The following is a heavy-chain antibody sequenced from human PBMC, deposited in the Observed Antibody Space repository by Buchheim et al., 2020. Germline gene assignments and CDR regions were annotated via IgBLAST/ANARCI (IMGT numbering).Heavy chain of an antibody. CDR3: ARDSLIVGASTLDY. D-gene: IGHD1-26*01. CDR2: NYHSGGT. J-gene: IGHJ4*02. V-gene: IGHV4-31*03. CDR1: GGSISSGNNYF. Sequence: QVQLQESGPGLVKPSQTLSLTCTVSGGSISSGNNYFCSWIRKHPGQGLEWIGYNYHSGGTYYTPYLKSRVTISVDTSKNQFSLMLSSVTAADTAVYYCARDSLIVGASTLDYWGQGIL.